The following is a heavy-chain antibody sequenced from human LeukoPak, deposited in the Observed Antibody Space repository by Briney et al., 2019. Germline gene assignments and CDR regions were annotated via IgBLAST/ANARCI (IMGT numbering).Heavy chain of an antibody. D-gene: IGHD6-19*01. Sequence: GGSLRLSCSASGFTFSSYAMHWVRQAPGKGLEWVAVISYDGSNKYYADSVKGRFTISRDNSKNTLFLQMNSLRAEDTAVYFCARVRGQYSSGWYSYWGQGTLVTVSS. CDR3: ARVRGQYSSGWYSY. V-gene: IGHV3-30-3*01. CDR1: GFTFSSYA. CDR2: ISYDGSNK. J-gene: IGHJ4*02.